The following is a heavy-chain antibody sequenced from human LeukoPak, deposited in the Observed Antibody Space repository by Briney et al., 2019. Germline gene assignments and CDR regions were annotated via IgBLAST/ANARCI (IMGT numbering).Heavy chain of an antibody. CDR1: GFTFSSCE. CDR2: ISSSGSTI. D-gene: IGHD3-16*01. V-gene: IGHV3-48*03. Sequence: PGGSLRLSCAASGFTFSSCEMNWVRQAPGKGLEWVSYISSSGSTIYYADSVKGRFTISRDNAKNSLYLQMNSLRAEDTAVYYCARQLGYFYGMDVWGQGTTVTVSS. J-gene: IGHJ6*02. CDR3: ARQLGYFYGMDV.